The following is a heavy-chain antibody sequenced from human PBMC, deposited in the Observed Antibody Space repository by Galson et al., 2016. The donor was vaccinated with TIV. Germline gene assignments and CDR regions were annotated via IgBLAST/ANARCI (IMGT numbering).Heavy chain of an antibody. J-gene: IGHJ3*02. Sequence: SGAEVKEPGASVKVSCKASGYSFATYGINWVRLAPGQGLEWMAWINTYNGDTRHAQKVQGRFTMTTETSTGTAYMELRSLRSDDTAVYYCARDLNSISAVGREDDAFDIWGQGTLVIVSS. CDR1: GYSFATYG. CDR2: INTYNGDT. V-gene: IGHV1-18*01. D-gene: IGHD3-3*01. CDR3: ARDLNSISAVGREDDAFDI.